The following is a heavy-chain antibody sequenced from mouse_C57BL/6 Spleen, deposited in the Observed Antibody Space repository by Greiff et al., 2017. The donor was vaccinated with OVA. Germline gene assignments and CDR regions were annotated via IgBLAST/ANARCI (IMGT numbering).Heavy chain of an antibody. CDR3: ARGGLRNWYFDV. CDR1: GYSITSGYD. J-gene: IGHJ1*03. V-gene: IGHV3-1*01. Sequence: EVKLEESGPGMVKPSQSLSLTCTVTGYSITSGYDWHWIRHFPGNKLEWMGYISYSGSTNYNPSLKSRISITHDTSKNHFFLKLNSVTTEDTATYYCARGGLRNWYFDVWGTGTTVTVSS. CDR2: ISYSGST. D-gene: IGHD1-1*01.